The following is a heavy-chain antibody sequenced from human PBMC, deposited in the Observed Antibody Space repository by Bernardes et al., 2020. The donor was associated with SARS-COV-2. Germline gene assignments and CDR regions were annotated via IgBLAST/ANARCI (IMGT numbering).Heavy chain of an antibody. D-gene: IGHD4-17*01. J-gene: IGHJ6*02. Sequence: GGSLRLSCAASGFTFREYYMSWIRQAPGKGLEWVSYISSSSSYTNYADSVKGRFTISRDNAKNSLYLQMNSLRAEDTAVYYCARDWPTVTYYYYYGMDVWGQGTTVTVSS. V-gene: IGHV3-11*06. CDR1: GFTFREYY. CDR3: ARDWPTVTYYYYYGMDV. CDR2: ISSSSSYT.